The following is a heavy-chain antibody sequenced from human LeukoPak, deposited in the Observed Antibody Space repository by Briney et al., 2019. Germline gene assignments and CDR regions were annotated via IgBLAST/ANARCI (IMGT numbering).Heavy chain of an antibody. J-gene: IGHJ4*02. CDR1: GLXFDDYG. Sequence: GGSLSLSSAASGLXFDDYGIRWVRRAAGKGQEWLTGINWNGGGTGYADSVKGRFTISRDNAKNSLYLQMNSLRAEDTAVYYCARPADYSNYYYFDYWGQGILVTVSS. V-gene: IGHV3-20*03. CDR3: ARPADYSNYYYFDY. D-gene: IGHD4-11*01. CDR2: INWNGGGT.